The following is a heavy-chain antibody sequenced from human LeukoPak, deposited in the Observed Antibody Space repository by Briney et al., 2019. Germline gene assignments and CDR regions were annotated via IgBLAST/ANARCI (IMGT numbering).Heavy chain of an antibody. CDR3: ARDLRITVSVAEKMNSGY. Sequence: ASVKVSCKASGYTFTGYYMHWVRQAPGQGLEWMGWINPNSGGTNYAQKFQGRVTMTRDTSISTAYMELRSLRSDDTAVYYCARDLRITVSVAEKMNSGYWGQGTLVTVSS. CDR2: INPNSGGT. V-gene: IGHV1-2*02. CDR1: GYTFTGYY. J-gene: IGHJ4*02. D-gene: IGHD6-19*01.